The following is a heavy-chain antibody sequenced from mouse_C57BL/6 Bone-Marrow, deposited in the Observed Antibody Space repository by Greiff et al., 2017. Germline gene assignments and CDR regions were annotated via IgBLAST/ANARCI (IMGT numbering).Heavy chain of an antibody. CDR1: GYTFTGYW. CDR3: ASRFFLGWFAY. V-gene: IGHV1-9*01. CDR2: FLPGSGST. Sequence: VQGVESGAELMKPGASVKLSCKATGYTFTGYWIEWVKQRPGHGLEWIGEFLPGSGSTNYNEKFRGKATFTADTSSNTAYMQLSSLTTEDSAIYYCASRFFLGWFAYWGQGTRVTVSA. J-gene: IGHJ3*01. D-gene: IGHD3-3*01.